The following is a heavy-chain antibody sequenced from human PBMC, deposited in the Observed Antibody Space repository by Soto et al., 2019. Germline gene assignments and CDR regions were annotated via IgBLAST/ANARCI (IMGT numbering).Heavy chain of an antibody. CDR1: GYTFTSYA. CDR2: INAGNGNT. Sequence: GASVKVSCKASGYTFTSYAMHWVRQAPGQRLEWMGWINAGNGNTKYSQKFQGRVTITRDTSASTAYMELSSLRSEDTAVYYCARAPAPRYCSSTTCYWGAVGYWGQGTLVTVSS. V-gene: IGHV1-3*01. J-gene: IGHJ4*02. CDR3: ARAPAPRYCSSTTCYWGAVGY. D-gene: IGHD2-2*01.